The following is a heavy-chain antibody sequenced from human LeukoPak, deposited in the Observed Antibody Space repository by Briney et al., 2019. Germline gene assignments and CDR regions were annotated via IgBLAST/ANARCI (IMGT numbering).Heavy chain of an antibody. CDR3: ARDERYCSSTSCYSYYYGMDV. Sequence: PGGSLRLSCAAPGFTVSSNYMSWVRQAPGKGLEWVSVIYSGGSTYYADSVKGRFTISRDNSKNTLYLQMNSLRAEDTAVYYCARDERYCSSTSCYSYYYGMDVWGQGTTVTVSS. D-gene: IGHD2-2*01. CDR1: GFTVSSNY. CDR2: IYSGGST. J-gene: IGHJ6*02. V-gene: IGHV3-53*01.